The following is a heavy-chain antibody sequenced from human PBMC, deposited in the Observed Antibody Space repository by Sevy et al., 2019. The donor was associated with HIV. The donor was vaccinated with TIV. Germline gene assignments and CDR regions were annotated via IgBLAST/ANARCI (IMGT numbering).Heavy chain of an antibody. Sequence: GGSLILSCAASGFTFSNYNMNWVRQAPGKGLEWVSYISSSSSTIYYADSVKGRFTISRDNAKNSLYLQMNSLRAEDMAVYYCATRSSGRGYYYYGMDVWGQGTTVTVSS. D-gene: IGHD6-6*01. CDR1: GFTFSNYN. V-gene: IGHV3-48*01. J-gene: IGHJ6*02. CDR2: ISSSSSTI. CDR3: ATRSSGRGYYYYGMDV.